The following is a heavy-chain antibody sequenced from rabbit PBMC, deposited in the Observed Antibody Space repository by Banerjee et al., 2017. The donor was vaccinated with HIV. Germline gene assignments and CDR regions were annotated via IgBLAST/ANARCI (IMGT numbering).Heavy chain of an antibody. Sequence: QEQLVESGGGLVKPEGSLTLTCKASGFDLSGYYYMCWVRQAPGKGLEWIACIYAGSSGSTHYASWAKGRVTISKTSSTTVALQMTSLTAADTATYFCARDLAGVIGWNFNLWGQGTLVTVS. CDR2: IYAGSSGST. J-gene: IGHJ4*01. CDR3: ARDLAGVIGWNFNL. CDR1: GFDLSGYYY. D-gene: IGHD4-1*01. V-gene: IGHV1S45*01.